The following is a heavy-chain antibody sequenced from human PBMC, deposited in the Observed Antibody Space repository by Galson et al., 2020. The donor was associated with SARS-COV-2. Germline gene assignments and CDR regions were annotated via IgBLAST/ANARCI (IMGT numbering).Heavy chain of an antibody. V-gene: IGHV3-23*01. CDR3: AKDYITMVRGVITYYYYYGMDV. CDR1: GFTFSSYA. Sequence: GESLKISCAASGFTFSSYAMSWVRQAPGKGLEWVSAISGSGGSTYYADSVKGRFTISRDNSKNTLYLQMNSLRAEDTAVYYCAKDYITMVRGVITYYYYYGMDVWGQGTTVTVSS. J-gene: IGHJ6*02. CDR2: ISGSGGST. D-gene: IGHD3-10*01.